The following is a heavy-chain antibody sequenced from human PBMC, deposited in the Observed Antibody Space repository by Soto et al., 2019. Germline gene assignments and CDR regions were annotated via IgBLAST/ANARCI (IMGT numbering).Heavy chain of an antibody. D-gene: IGHD3-16*01. CDR1: GFTFSSHG. V-gene: IGHV3-33*01. CDR2: IWYDGSNK. Sequence: QVQLVESGGGVVQPGRSLRVSCAASGFTFSSHGMHWVRQAPGKGLEWVAVIWYDGSNKYYGESVKGRFIISRDNSKNTVDLQMNSLKAKDTAIYDCARWGPDKVLSYWGKGTLVPVSS. CDR3: ARWGPDKVLSY. J-gene: IGHJ4*02.